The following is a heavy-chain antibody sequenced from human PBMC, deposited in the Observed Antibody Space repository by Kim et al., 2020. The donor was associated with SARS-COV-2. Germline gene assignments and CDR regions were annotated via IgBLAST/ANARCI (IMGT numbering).Heavy chain of an antibody. CDR2: MYYSGST. CDR3: AKHFKLQQGGARVMDV. D-gene: IGHD1-1*01. CDR1: GGSISSSSNF. V-gene: IGHV4-39*01. Sequence: SETLSLTCSVSGGSISSSSNFWGWIRQPPGKGLEWIGSMYYSGSTYYNPSLKSRVTMSVDTSKNQLSLHLSSVTAADAAVYYCAKHFKLQQGGARVMDV. J-gene: IGHJ6*03.